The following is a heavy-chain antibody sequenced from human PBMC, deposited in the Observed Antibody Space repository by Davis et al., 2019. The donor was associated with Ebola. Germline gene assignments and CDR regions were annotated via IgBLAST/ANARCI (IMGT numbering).Heavy chain of an antibody. Sequence: MPSETLSLTCTVSGGSINNYFWSWIRQAPGEGMEWIGSISHSGSTYFTPSLASRVTISIDTSKNQFSLSLSSVTAADTAVYYCASNYGSGRTYYYYYYGMDVWGQGTTVTVSS. CDR1: GGSINNYF. CDR3: ASNYGSGRTYYYYYYGMDV. V-gene: IGHV4-59*08. J-gene: IGHJ6*02. CDR2: ISHSGST. D-gene: IGHD3-10*01.